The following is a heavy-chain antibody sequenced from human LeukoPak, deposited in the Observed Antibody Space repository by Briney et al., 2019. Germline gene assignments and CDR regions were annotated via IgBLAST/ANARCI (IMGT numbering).Heavy chain of an antibody. CDR2: IYYSGST. CDR3: ARHQGWFDP. V-gene: IGHV4-59*08. CDR1: GGSISSYY. J-gene: IGHJ5*02. Sequence: KTSETLSLTCTVSGGSISSYYWSWIRQPPGKGLEWIGYIYYSGSTNYNPSLKSRITISVDTSKNQFSLKLSSVTAADTAVYYCARHQGWFDPWGQGTLGTGSS.